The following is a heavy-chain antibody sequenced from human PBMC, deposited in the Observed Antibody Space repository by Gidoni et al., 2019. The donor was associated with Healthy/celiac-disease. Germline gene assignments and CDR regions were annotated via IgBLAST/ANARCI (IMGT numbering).Heavy chain of an antibody. CDR2: IYYSGST. V-gene: IGHV4-39*07. CDR1: GGSISSRSYY. CDR3: AREAPHYYDSSGYYHTFYYYYYGMDV. D-gene: IGHD3-22*01. Sequence: QLQLQESGPGLVKPSETLSLTCTVSGGSISSRSYYWGWIRQPPGKGLEWIGSIYYSGSTYYNPSLKSRVTISVDTSKNQFSLKLSSVTAADTAVYYCAREAPHYYDSSGYYHTFYYYYYGMDVWGQGTTVTVSS. J-gene: IGHJ6*02.